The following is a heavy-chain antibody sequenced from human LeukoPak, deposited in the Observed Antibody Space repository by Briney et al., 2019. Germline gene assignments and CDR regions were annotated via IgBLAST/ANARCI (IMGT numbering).Heavy chain of an antibody. Sequence: SETLSLTCTVSGGSISSYYWSWIRQPPGKGLEWIGYIYYSGSTNYNPSLKSRVTISVDTSKNQFSLKLSSVTAADTAVYYCARHIPGSGGYYNGVRYYYGMDVWGQGTTVTVSS. CDR3: ARHIPGSGGYYNGVRYYYGMDV. V-gene: IGHV4-59*08. CDR1: GGSISSYY. CDR2: IYYSGST. J-gene: IGHJ6*02. D-gene: IGHD3-10*01.